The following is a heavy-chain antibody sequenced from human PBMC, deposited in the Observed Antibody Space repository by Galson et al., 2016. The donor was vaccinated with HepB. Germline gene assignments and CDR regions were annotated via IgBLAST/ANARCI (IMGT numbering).Heavy chain of an antibody. Sequence: SETLSLTCTVSGGSISSSSFYWGWIRQPPGKGLEWIGSWYYRGRPLSNPALRSRVSISVDTSKNQLSLQLSSVSAADTAVYHCARDAMVHGAAHFDYWGLGILVTVSS. D-gene: IGHD3-10*01. CDR3: ARDAMVHGAAHFDY. V-gene: IGHV4-39*01. CDR1: GGSISSSSFY. J-gene: IGHJ4*02. CDR2: WYYRGRP.